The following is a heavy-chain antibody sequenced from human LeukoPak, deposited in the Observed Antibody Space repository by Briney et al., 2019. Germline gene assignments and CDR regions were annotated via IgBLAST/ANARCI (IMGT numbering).Heavy chain of an antibody. V-gene: IGHV1-18*01. D-gene: IGHD3-22*01. J-gene: IGHJ4*02. CDR1: GYTFTSYG. CDR3: ARDWTTYDSSGYFGRAIDY. Sequence: ASVKVFCKASGYTFTSYGISWVRQAPGQGLEWMGWISAYNGNTNYAQKLQGRVTMTTDTSTSTAYMELRSLRSDDTAVYYCARDWTTYDSSGYFGRAIDYWGQGTLVTVSS. CDR2: ISAYNGNT.